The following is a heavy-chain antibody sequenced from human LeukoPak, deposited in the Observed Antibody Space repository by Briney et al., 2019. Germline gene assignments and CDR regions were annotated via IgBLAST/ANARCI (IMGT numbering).Heavy chain of an antibody. J-gene: IGHJ6*02. D-gene: IGHD6-13*01. CDR2: ISYDGSNK. CDR3: ARDHSSSLGYYGMDV. Sequence: GGSLRLSCAASGFTFSSYAMHWVRQAPGKGLEWVAVISYDGSNKYYADSVKGRFTISRDNSKNTLYLQMNGLRAEDTAVYYCARDHSSSLGYYGMDVWGQGTTVTVSS. V-gene: IGHV3-30-3*01. CDR1: GFTFSSYA.